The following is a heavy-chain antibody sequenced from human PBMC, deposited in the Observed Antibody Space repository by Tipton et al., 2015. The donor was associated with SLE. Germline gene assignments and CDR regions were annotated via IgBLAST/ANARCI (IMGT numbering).Heavy chain of an antibody. CDR2: IYYSGST. D-gene: IGHD6-13*01. Sequence: TLSLTCTVSGGSISSYYWSWIQQPPGKGLGWIGYIYYSGSTNYNPSLKSRVTISVDTSKNQFSLKLSSVTAADTAVYYCARVPPFMSIAAARGDYYYMDVWGKGTTVTVSS. V-gene: IGHV4-59*12. J-gene: IGHJ6*03. CDR1: GGSISSYY. CDR3: ARVPPFMSIAAARGDYYYMDV.